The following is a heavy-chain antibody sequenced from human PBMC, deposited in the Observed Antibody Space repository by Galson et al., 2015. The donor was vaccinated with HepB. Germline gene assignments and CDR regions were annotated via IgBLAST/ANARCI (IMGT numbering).Heavy chain of an antibody. CDR3: AKGDSYGDYVSFDY. CDR1: GFTFDDYA. J-gene: IGHJ4*02. CDR2: ISWNSGSI. D-gene: IGHD4-17*01. V-gene: IGHV3-9*01. Sequence: SLRLSCAASGFTFDDYAMHWVRQAPGKGLEWVSGISWNSGSIGYADSVKGRFTISRDNAKNSLYLQMNSLKAEDTALYYCAKGDSYGDYVSFDYWGQGTLVTVSS.